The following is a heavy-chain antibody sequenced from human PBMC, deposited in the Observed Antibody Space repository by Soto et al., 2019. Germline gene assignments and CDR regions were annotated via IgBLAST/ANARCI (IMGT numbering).Heavy chain of an antibody. V-gene: IGHV4-39*01. CDR2: VYFSGNT. CDR1: GASINSTSYY. Sequence: KPSETLSLTCTVSGASINSTSYYWGWIRQPPGKGLEWIGSVYFSGNTYYNPSLQSRLTISVDTSKNQFSLKLGSVTAADSAVYFCARQIRYNYGYFPRYIHYWGQGAMVTVYS. CDR3: ARQIRYNYGYFPRYIHY. J-gene: IGHJ4*02. D-gene: IGHD5-18*01.